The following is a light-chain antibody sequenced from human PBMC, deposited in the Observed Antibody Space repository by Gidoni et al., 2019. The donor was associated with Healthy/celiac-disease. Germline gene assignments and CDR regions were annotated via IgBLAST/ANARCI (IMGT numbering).Light chain of an antibody. CDR3: QQYNSYPWT. J-gene: IGKJ1*01. Sequence: IQMTQSPSTLSASVGDRVTITGRASQSISSCLAWYQQKPGKAPKLLIYAASSLESGVPSRFSGSGSGTEFTLTISSLQPDDFATYYCQQYNSYPWTFGQGTKVEIK. V-gene: IGKV1-5*01. CDR2: AAS. CDR1: QSISSC.